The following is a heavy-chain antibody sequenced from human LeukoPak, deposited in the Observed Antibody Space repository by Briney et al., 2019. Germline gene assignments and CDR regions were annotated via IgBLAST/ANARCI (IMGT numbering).Heavy chain of an antibody. J-gene: IGHJ4*02. CDR3: AGGGGWVSDY. Sequence: SGGSLRLSCEASGFTFTTYSMTWVRQAPGKGLEWVSIISSGSSAIFSADALKGRFTISRDDAKNSLYLQMNSLRDEDTAVYYCAGGGGWVSDYWGQGTLVTVSS. D-gene: IGHD6-19*01. CDR2: ISSGSSAI. CDR1: GFTFTTYS. V-gene: IGHV3-21*01.